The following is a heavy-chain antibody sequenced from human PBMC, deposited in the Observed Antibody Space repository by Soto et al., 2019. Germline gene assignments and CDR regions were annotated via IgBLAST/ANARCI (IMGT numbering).Heavy chain of an antibody. J-gene: IGHJ6*03. CDR2: ISSNGVGT. CDR3: AGRARPGFYYMDV. Sequence: EVQLAESGGGLAQPGGSLRLSCAASGFTLSGYAMDWVRQAPGKGLEYVSGISSNGVGTYYANSVQGRFTISRDNSKNTVYLQMGSLRPEDMAVYYCAGRARPGFYYMDVWGKGTTVTVSS. CDR1: GFTLSGYA. D-gene: IGHD6-6*01. V-gene: IGHV3-64*01.